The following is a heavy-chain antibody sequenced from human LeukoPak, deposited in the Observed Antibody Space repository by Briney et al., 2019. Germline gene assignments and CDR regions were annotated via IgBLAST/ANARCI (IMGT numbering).Heavy chain of an antibody. CDR1: GGTFSSYA. V-gene: IGHV1-69*05. D-gene: IGHD6-6*01. J-gene: IGHJ4*02. Sequence: GALVKVSCKASGGTFSSYAISWVRQAPGQGLEWMGGIIPIFGTANYAQKFQGRVTITTDESTSTAYMELSSLRSEDTAVYYCARDHLAPYFASYSSSSGTFDYWGQGTLVTVSS. CDR2: IIPIFGTA. CDR3: ARDHLAPYFASYSSSSGTFDY.